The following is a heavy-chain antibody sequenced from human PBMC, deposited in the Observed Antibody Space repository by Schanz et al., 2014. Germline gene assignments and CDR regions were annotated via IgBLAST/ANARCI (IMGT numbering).Heavy chain of an antibody. J-gene: IGHJ5*02. V-gene: IGHV1-2*04. D-gene: IGHD3-3*01. CDR3: ARESVSRTRLFDP. CDR1: GYTFTGYH. CDR2: INPNSGAA. Sequence: QVQLVQSGAEVKKPGASVKVSCKASGYTFTGYHMHWVRPAPGQGLEGMGRINPNSGAAIYAQKLQAWVPMSMAASMNTVYMELSTLTSDDTAVYYCARESVSRTRLFDPWGQGTLVTVSS.